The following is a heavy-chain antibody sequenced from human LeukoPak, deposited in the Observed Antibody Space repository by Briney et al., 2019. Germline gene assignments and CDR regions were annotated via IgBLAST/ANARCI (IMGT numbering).Heavy chain of an antibody. J-gene: IGHJ3*02. CDR1: GFTVSSYY. D-gene: IGHD6-19*01. Sequence: WGSLRLSCAASGFTVSSYYMSWVRQAPGKGLEWVADIYSGGSTYYADSVKGRFTISRDNSKNTLYLQMNSLRAEDTAVYYCARWTEWLVRAFDIWGQGTMVTVSS. CDR2: IYSGGST. V-gene: IGHV3-53*01. CDR3: ARWTEWLVRAFDI.